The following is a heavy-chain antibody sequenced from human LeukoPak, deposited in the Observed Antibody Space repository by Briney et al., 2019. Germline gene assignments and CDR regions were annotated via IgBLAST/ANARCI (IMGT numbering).Heavy chain of an antibody. CDR2: IKSKTDGGTT. V-gene: IGHV3-15*01. J-gene: IGHJ6*02. CDR3: TTVVRWLVRYYGMDV. D-gene: IGHD6-19*01. Sequence: GGSLRLSCAASGFTFSNAWMSWVRQAPGKGLEWVGRIKSKTDGGTTDYAAPVKGRFTISRDDSKNTLYLQMNSLKTEDTAVYYCTTVVRWLVRYYGMDVWGQGTTVTVSS. CDR1: GFTFSNAW.